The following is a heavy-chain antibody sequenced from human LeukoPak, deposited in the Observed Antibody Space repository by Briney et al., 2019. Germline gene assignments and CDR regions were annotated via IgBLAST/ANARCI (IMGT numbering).Heavy chain of an antibody. CDR2: IKQDGSEK. CDR1: GFTFSDAW. Sequence: GGSLRLSCAASGFTFSDAWMSWVRQAPGKGLEWVANIKQDGSEKYYVDSVRGRFTISRDNAKNSLYLQMNSLRAEDTAVYYCARDFPYYYDTSGYHFDYWGQGTLVTVSS. V-gene: IGHV3-7*01. CDR3: ARDFPYYYDTSGYHFDY. J-gene: IGHJ4*02. D-gene: IGHD3-22*01.